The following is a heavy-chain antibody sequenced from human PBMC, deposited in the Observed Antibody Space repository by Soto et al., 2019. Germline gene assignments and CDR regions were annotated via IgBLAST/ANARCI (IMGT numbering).Heavy chain of an antibody. J-gene: IGHJ4*02. V-gene: IGHV3-23*01. CDR3: TKANRYCSGANCFTFDY. D-gene: IGHD2-15*01. CDR1: GFTFSNYA. Sequence: PGGSLRLSCTASGFTFSNYAMSWVRQAPGKGLEWVSTFNSGGGGTYYADSVKGRFTISRDNSKNTLSLQMNSLRAEDTAVYYCTKANRYCSGANCFTFDYWGLGTLVTVSS. CDR2: FNSGGGGT.